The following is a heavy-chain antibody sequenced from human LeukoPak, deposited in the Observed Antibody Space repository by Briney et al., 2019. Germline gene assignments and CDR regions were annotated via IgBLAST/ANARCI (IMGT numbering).Heavy chain of an antibody. CDR2: INPNSGGT. CDR1: GYTFTGYH. J-gene: IGHJ6*03. V-gene: IGHV1-2*02. CDR3: ARVESGYDRREGHYYYYMDV. D-gene: IGHD5-12*01. Sequence: ASVKVSCKTSGYTFTGYHIHWVRHAPGQGLEWMGSINPNSGGTNNAQMCQGRVTMTTDTSTSTAYMEVRSLRYDDTAVYYCARVESGYDRREGHYYYYMDVWGKGTTVTVSS.